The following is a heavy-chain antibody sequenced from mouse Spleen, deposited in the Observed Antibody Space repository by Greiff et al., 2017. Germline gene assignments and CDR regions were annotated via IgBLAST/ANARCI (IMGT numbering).Heavy chain of an antibody. J-gene: IGHJ2*01. D-gene: IGHD1-2*01. CDR2: ISYDGSN. CDR3: ARDRDSLLRLPDY. V-gene: IGHV3-6*01. CDR1: GYSITSGYY. Sequence: EVKLMESGPGLVKPSQSLSLTCSVTGYSITSGYYWNWIRQFPGNKLEWMGYISYDGSNNYNPSLKNRISITRDTSKNQFFLKLNSVTTEDTATYYCARDRDSLLRLPDYWGQGTTLTVSS.